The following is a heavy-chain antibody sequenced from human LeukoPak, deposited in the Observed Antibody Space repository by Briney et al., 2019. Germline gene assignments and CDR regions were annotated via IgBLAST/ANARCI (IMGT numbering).Heavy chain of an antibody. D-gene: IGHD5-18*01. CDR1: GYSISGGYY. Sequence: PSETLSLTCIVAGYSISGGYYWGWIRQPPEKGLAWIGSIFQSGSTYYNPSLKSRVTISLDTSKSQFSLKLTSVTAADTAVYYCARVAGGYSYRLDYWGQGTLVTVSS. J-gene: IGHJ4*02. CDR2: IFQSGST. V-gene: IGHV4-38-2*02. CDR3: ARVAGGYSYRLDY.